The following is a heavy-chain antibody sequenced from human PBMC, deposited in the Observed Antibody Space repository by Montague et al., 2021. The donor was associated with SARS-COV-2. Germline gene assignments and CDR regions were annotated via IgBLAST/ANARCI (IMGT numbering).Heavy chain of an antibody. J-gene: IGHJ6*02. CDR1: GGSISSSNW. V-gene: IGHV4-4*02. CDR3: ARRPLGYYYYGMDV. Sequence: SETLSLTCAVSGGSISSSNWWRWVRQPPGKGLGWMGEIYHRGSTNYNPSLNSRVTISVDKSKNQFSLKLSAVTAADTAVYYCARRPLGYYYYGMDVWGQGTPVTVSS. CDR2: IYHRGST.